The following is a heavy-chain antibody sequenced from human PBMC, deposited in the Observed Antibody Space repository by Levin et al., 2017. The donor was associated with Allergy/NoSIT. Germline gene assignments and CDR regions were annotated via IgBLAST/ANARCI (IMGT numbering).Heavy chain of an antibody. CDR3: AGMKRNILQAFGN. Sequence: GESLKISCVASGVAFSSYSMNWVRQAPGKGLEWVSYISSSSSSIYYADSVKGRFTISRDNAKNSLFLQMNSLRDEDTAVYFCAGMKRNILQAFGNWGQGTMVTVSS. CDR1: GVAFSSYS. CDR2: ISSSSSSI. D-gene: IGHD2/OR15-2a*01. V-gene: IGHV3-48*02. J-gene: IGHJ3*02.